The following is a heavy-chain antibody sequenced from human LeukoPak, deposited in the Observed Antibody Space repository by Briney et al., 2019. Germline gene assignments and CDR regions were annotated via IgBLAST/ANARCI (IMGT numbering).Heavy chain of an antibody. CDR3: ARVSSSSWFPSWFDP. V-gene: IGHV3-66*01. J-gene: IGHJ5*02. Sequence: GGSLRLSCAASGFTVSGNYMSWVRQAPGKGLEWVSVIYSGGSTYYADSVKGRFTISRDNSKNTLYLQMNSLRAEDTAVYYCARVSSSSWFPSWFDPWGQGTLVTVSS. CDR2: IYSGGST. D-gene: IGHD6-13*01. CDR1: GFTVSGNY.